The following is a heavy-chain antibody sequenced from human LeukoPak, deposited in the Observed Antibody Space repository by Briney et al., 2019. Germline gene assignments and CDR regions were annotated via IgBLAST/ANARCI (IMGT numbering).Heavy chain of an antibody. V-gene: IGHV4-39*01. Sequence: SETLSLTCTVSGGSFSSSSYYWGWIRQPPGKGLEWIGSIYYSGSTYYNPSLKSRVTISVDTSKNQFSLKLSSVTAADTAVYYCARGKTYYYDTSGYSDYYYGMDVWGQGTTVTVSS. CDR2: IYYSGST. CDR1: GGSFSSSSYY. CDR3: ARGKTYYYDTSGYSDYYYGMDV. D-gene: IGHD3-22*01. J-gene: IGHJ6*02.